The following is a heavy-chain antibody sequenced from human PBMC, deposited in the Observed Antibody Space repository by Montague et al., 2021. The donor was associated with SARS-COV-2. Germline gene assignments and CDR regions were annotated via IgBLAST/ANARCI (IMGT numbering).Heavy chain of an antibody. CDR1: GGSISTYY. CDR2: IDYSGST. D-gene: IGHD2-21*01. CDR3: ARGAGDYNYGLDV. Sequence: SETLSLTCTVSGGSISTYYWSWIRQSPGRGLEWIGYIDYSGSTDYSPSLKSRVTISLDTSKNQFSLKVTSVTAADTAVYYCARGAGDYNYGLDVWGPGTTVTVSS. J-gene: IGHJ6*02. V-gene: IGHV4-59*01.